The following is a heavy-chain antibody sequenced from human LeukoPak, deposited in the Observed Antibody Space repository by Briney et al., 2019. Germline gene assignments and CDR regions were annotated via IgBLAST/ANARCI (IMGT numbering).Heavy chain of an antibody. CDR1: GFTFSSYE. CDR3: AELGITRFGGV. J-gene: IGHJ6*04. V-gene: IGHV3-48*03. D-gene: IGHD3-10*02. Sequence: PGGSLRLSCAASGFTFSSYEMNWVRQALGKALEWVSYISSGGNSIYYADSVKGRFTISRDNAKNSLYLQMNSLRAEDTAVYYCAELGITRFGGVWGKGTTVTISS. CDR2: ISSGGNSI.